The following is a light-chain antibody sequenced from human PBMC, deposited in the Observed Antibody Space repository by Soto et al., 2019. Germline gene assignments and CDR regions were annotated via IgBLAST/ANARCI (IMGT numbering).Light chain of an antibody. CDR1: QSISSW. Sequence: DIQMTQSPSTLSASVGDRVTITCRASQSISSWLAWYQQKPGKAPKLLIYDASSLESGVPSRFSGSGSGTXXXXXXSSLQPDDFATYYCQQYNSYSQTFGQGTKVEIK. CDR3: QQYNSYSQT. J-gene: IGKJ1*01. V-gene: IGKV1-5*01. CDR2: DAS.